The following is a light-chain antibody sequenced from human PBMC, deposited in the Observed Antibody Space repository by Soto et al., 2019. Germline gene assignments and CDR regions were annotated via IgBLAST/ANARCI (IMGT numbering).Light chain of an antibody. CDR2: DSK. V-gene: IGLV1-51*01. Sequence: QSVLTQPPSVSAAPGQKVTISCSGSSSNIGNNYVSWYQQFPGTAPKLLIYDSKKRPSGIPDRFSGSKSGTSATLDITGLQTGDEADYYCGTWDSSLSAVVFGGGTQLTVL. CDR3: GTWDSSLSAVV. J-gene: IGLJ2*01. CDR1: SSNIGNNY.